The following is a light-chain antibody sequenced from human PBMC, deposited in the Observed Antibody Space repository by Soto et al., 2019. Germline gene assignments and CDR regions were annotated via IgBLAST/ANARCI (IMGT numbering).Light chain of an antibody. Sequence: QPVLPQPPSASGTPGQRVTISCSGSSSNIGSNYVYWYQQLPGTAPKLLIYRNNQRPSVVPDRFSGDKSGTSASLAIRGLRSEDEADYYCAAWDDSLSGYVFGTGTKVTVL. V-gene: IGLV1-47*01. CDR3: AAWDDSLSGYV. CDR1: SSNIGSNY. CDR2: RNN. J-gene: IGLJ1*01.